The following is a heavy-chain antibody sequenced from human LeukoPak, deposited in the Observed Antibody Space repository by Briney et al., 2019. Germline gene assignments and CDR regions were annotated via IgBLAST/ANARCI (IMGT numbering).Heavy chain of an antibody. Sequence: GGSLRLSCAASGFTFSSYAMHWVRQAPGKGLEWVAVISYDGSNKYYADSVKGRFTISRDNSKNTLYLQMNSLRAEDTAVYYCARPDYYDSSGYYTRAFDYWGQGTLVTVSS. J-gene: IGHJ4*02. CDR2: ISYDGSNK. CDR1: GFTFSSYA. V-gene: IGHV3-30-3*01. CDR3: ARPDYYDSSGYYTRAFDY. D-gene: IGHD3-22*01.